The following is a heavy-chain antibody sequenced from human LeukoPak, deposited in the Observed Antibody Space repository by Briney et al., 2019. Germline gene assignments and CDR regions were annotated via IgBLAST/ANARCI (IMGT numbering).Heavy chain of an antibody. J-gene: IGHJ4*02. CDR1: GFTFSSYW. CDR3: ARELATVTSVFDY. D-gene: IGHD4-17*01. CDR2: IKQDGSEK. V-gene: IGHV3-7*01. Sequence: PGGSLGLSCAASGFTFSSYWMSWVRQAPGKGLEWVANIKQDGSEKYYVDSVKGRFTISRDNAKNSLYLQMNSLRAEDTAVYYCARELATVTSVFDYWGQGTLVTVSS.